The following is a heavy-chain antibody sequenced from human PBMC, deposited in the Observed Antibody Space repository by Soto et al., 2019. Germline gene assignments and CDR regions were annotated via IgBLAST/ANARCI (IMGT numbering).Heavy chain of an antibody. D-gene: IGHD3-3*01. Sequence: EMQVVQSGAVVKKPGESLKISCKTTGVTFSTSASGWVRQMPGKGLECMGIINHADSEATYSTSFQGQVTSSAVKSIGPSYPHWSRPTASATAIYYCARSYNYWTTWGQGSLVTVSS. CDR3: ARSYNYWTT. CDR1: GVTFSTSA. J-gene: IGHJ4*02. CDR2: INHADSEA. V-gene: IGHV5-51*01.